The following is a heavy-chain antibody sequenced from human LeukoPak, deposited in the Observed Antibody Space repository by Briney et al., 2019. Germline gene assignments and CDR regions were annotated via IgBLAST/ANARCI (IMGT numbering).Heavy chain of an antibody. CDR2: INHSGST. V-gene: IGHV4-34*01. J-gene: IGHJ4*02. D-gene: IGHD3-3*01. CDR3: ARYDASRYYFDY. Sequence: PSETLSLTCAVYGGSFSGYCCSLIRQPPGKGLEWIGEINHSGSTNYNPSLKSRVTISVDTSKNQFSLKLSSVTAADTAVYYCARYDASRYYFDYWGQGTLVTVSS. CDR1: GGSFSGYC.